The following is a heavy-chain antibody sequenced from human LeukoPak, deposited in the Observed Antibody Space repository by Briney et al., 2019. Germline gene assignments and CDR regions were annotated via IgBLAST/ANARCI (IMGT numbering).Heavy chain of an antibody. D-gene: IGHD3/OR15-3a*01. V-gene: IGHV4-39*01. CDR1: GVSISSSNSY. CDR3: ARQTGSGLFTLP. Sequence: SETLSLTCTVSGVSISSSNSYWGWIRQPPGRGLEWIGSIYYTGNTYYNASLKSRVTVSIDTSKSQISLRLTSVTATDTAMYYCARQTGSGLFTLPGGQGALVTVSS. CDR2: IYYTGNT. J-gene: IGHJ4*02.